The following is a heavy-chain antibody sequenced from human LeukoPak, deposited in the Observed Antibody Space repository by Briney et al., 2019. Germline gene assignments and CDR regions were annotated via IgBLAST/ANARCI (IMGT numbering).Heavy chain of an antibody. D-gene: IGHD1-26*01. CDR1: GFTFSGYA. CDR2: ISGSGGST. CDR3: AKVRGGSGSPDAFDI. J-gene: IGHJ3*02. Sequence: GGSLRLSCAASGFTFSGYAMSWVRQAPGKGLEWVSAISGSGGSTYHADSVKGRFTISGDNSKNTLYLQMSSLRAEDTAVYYCAKVRGGSGSPDAFDIWGQGTMVTVSS. V-gene: IGHV3-23*01.